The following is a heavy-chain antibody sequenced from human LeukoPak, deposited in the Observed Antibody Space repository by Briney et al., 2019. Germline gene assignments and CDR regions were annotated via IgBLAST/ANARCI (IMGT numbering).Heavy chain of an antibody. V-gene: IGHV3-20*04. Sequence: GGSLRLSCAASGFTFDDYGLSWVRQAPGEGLEWVSGINWNGGSTGYADSAKGRFTISRDNAKKSLYLQMNSLRAEDTAVYYCARGVDNHDILTGGMDVWGKGTTVTISS. CDR1: GFTFDDYG. D-gene: IGHD3-9*01. CDR3: ARGVDNHDILTGGMDV. CDR2: INWNGGST. J-gene: IGHJ6*04.